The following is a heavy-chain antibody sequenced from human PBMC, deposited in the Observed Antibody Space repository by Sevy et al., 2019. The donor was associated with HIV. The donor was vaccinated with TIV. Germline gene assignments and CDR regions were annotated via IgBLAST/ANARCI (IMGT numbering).Heavy chain of an antibody. CDR1: GFTFNKYN. CDR2: ITGYSTDI. CDR3: ARAEQTYFFDY. J-gene: IGHJ4*02. V-gene: IGHV3-21*06. Sequence: GGSLRLSCAASGFTFNKYNMNWVRQAPGKGLEWVSTITGYSTDIYYADSEKGRFTISRDDAKNSLYLQMNGLRAEDTAIYYCARAEQTYFFDYWGQGTLVTVSS.